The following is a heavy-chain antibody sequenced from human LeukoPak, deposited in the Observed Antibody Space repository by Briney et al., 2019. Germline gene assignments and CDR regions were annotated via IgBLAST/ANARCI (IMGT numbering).Heavy chain of an antibody. V-gene: IGHV3-23*01. CDR1: GFTFSTYA. J-gene: IGHJ3*02. Sequence: GGSLRLSCAASGFTFSTYALGWVRQSPGKGLEWVSVINTSGGSTYYADSVKGRFTISRDNSKNTLYLQMNSLRAEDTAVYYCAKAAAGTTRDAFDIWGQGTMVTVSS. CDR2: INTSGGST. D-gene: IGHD1-1*01. CDR3: AKAAAGTTRDAFDI.